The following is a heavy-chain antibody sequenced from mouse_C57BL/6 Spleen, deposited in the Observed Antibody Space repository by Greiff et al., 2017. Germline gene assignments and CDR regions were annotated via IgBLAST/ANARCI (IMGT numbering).Heavy chain of an antibody. V-gene: IGHV5-17*01. CDR2: ISSGSSTI. CDR3: ARDGYYVDY. CDR1: GFTFSDYG. J-gene: IGHJ2*01. Sequence: EVKLEESGGGLVKPGGSLKLSCAASGFTFSDYGMHWVRQAPEKGLEWVAYISSGSSTIYYADTVKGRFTISRDNAKNTLFLQMTSLSSEDTAMYYCARDGYYVDYWGQGTTLTVSS. D-gene: IGHD2-3*01.